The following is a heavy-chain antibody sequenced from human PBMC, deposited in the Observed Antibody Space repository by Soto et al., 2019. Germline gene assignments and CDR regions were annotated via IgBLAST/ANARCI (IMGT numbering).Heavy chain of an antibody. CDR2: IRDRRNSA. V-gene: IGHV3-23*01. CDR1: GFTFSTYD. Sequence: EVQLLESGGGLVQPGGSLRLSCAASGFTFSTYDMIWVRQAPGNSLGWVSDIRDRRNSALYADSVKGRFTISRDNSNNTLYLQMNNLRADDTAVYYCARESPVAGTNYFDFCGQGTLVTVSS. D-gene: IGHD6-19*01. J-gene: IGHJ4*02. CDR3: ARESPVAGTNYFDF.